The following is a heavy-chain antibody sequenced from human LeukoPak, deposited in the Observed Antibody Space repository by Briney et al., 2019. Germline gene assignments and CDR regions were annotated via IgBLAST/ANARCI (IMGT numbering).Heavy chain of an antibody. CDR3: ATMTGYYYYYYMDV. Sequence: SETLSLTCTVSGGSISSGDYYWSWIRQPPGKGLEWIGYIYYSGSTYYNPSLKSRVTISVDTSKNQFSLKLSSVTAADTAVYYYATMTGYYYYYYMDVWGKGTTVTVSS. CDR1: GGSISSGDYY. J-gene: IGHJ6*03. D-gene: IGHD3-9*01. V-gene: IGHV4-30-4*08. CDR2: IYYSGST.